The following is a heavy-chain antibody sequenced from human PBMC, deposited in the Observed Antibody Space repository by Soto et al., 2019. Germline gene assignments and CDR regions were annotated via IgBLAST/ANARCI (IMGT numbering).Heavy chain of an antibody. CDR3: ARHVAPDVTIFGVVVGNAFDI. D-gene: IGHD3-3*01. Sequence: GESLKISCKGSGYSFTSYWIGWVRQMPGKGLEWMGIIYPGDSDTRYSPSFQGQVTISADKSISTAYLQWSSLKASDTAMYYCARHVAPDVTIFGVVVGNAFDIWGQGTMVTV. CDR2: IYPGDSDT. J-gene: IGHJ3*02. CDR1: GYSFTSYW. V-gene: IGHV5-51*01.